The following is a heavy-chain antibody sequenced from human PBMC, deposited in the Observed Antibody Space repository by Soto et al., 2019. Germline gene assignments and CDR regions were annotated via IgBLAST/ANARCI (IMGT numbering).Heavy chain of an antibody. V-gene: IGHV1-18*01. J-gene: IGHJ6*02. D-gene: IGHD2-15*01. CDR3: AMVYCISTSCHYCSGGSCDSDYYGMDV. CDR2: ISAYNGNT. Sequence: ASVKVSCKASGYTFTSYGISWVRQAPGQGLEWMGWISAYNGNTNYAQKLQGRVTMTTDTSTSTAYMELRSLRSDDTAVYYCAMVYCISTSCHYCSGGSCDSDYYGMDVSGQRTTVTVCS. CDR1: GYTFTSYG.